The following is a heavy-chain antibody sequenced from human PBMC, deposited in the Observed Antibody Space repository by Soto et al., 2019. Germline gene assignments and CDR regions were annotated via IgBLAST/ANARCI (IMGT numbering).Heavy chain of an antibody. D-gene: IGHD3-3*01. CDR1: SDSISSYY. Sequence: SETLSLTCTVSSDSISSYYWSWIRQPPGKRLEWIGYISYSGSTDYNPSLKSRVTISVDTSTKQFSLKLSSVTAADTAVYYCASYNFGVFFDYWGQGTRVTVSS. CDR3: ASYNFGVFFDY. V-gene: IGHV4-59*01. J-gene: IGHJ4*02. CDR2: ISYSGST.